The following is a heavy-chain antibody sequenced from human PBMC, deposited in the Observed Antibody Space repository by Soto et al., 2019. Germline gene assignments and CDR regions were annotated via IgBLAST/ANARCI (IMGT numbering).Heavy chain of an antibody. J-gene: IGHJ5*02. Sequence: ASVKVSCKASGYTFTSYGISWVRQAPGQGLEWMGWISAYNGNTNYAQKLQGRVTMTTDTSTSTAYMELRSLRSDDTAVYYCARAPPYAAAGPRNWFDPWGQGTLVTVPS. D-gene: IGHD6-13*01. CDR1: GYTFTSYG. V-gene: IGHV1-18*04. CDR2: ISAYNGNT. CDR3: ARAPPYAAAGPRNWFDP.